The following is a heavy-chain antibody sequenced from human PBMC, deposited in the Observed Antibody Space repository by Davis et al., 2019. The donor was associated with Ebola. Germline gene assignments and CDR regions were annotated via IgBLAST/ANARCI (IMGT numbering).Heavy chain of an antibody. CDR1: GYTFTSYG. CDR2: ISVYNGNT. V-gene: IGHV1-18*01. J-gene: IGHJ6*02. D-gene: IGHD5-12*01. CDR3: ARGMATIWYGMDV. Sequence: SVPVSCQASGYTFTSYGISWVRHAPGQGLEWMGWISVYNGNTNYAQKLQGRVTMTTDTSTSTAYMELRSLRSDDTAVYYCARGMATIWYGMDVWGQGTTVTVSS.